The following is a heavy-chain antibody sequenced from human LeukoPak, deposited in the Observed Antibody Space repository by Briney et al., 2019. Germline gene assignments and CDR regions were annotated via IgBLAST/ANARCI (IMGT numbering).Heavy chain of an antibody. Sequence: SETLSLNCTVSGVSISSYYWSWIRQPPGKGLEWIGYIYYSGSTNYNPSLKSRVTISVDTSKNQFSLKLSSVTAADTAVYYCAREGSGSYVTWGQGTLVTVSS. D-gene: IGHD1-26*01. V-gene: IGHV4-59*01. CDR2: IYYSGST. CDR3: AREGSGSYVT. J-gene: IGHJ5*02. CDR1: GVSISSYY.